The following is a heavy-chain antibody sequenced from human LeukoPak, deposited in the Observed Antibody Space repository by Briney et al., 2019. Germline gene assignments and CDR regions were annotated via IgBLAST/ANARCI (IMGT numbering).Heavy chain of an antibody. CDR2: INPSGGST. D-gene: IGHD3-9*01. J-gene: IGHJ5*02. CDR3: ARDGGGILTGFESRWFDP. V-gene: IGHV1-46*01. CDR1: GYTFTSYC. Sequence: ASVKVYCKASGYTFTSYCMHWVRQAPGQGLEWMGIINPSGGSTSYAQKFQGRVTMTRDTSTSTVYMELSSLRSEDTAVYYCARDGGGILTGFESRWFDPWGQGTLVTVSS.